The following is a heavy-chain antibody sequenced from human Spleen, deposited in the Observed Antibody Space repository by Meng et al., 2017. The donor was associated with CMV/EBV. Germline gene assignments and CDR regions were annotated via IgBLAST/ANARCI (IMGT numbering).Heavy chain of an antibody. D-gene: IGHD2-2*01. Sequence: SGYYWSWIRQPTGKGLEWIGEINHSGSTNYNPSLKSRVTISVDTSKNQFSLKLSSVTAADTAVYYCARGQPGYCSSTSCSRGGYFDRWGRGTLVTVSS. J-gene: IGHJ2*01. CDR1: SGYY. V-gene: IGHV4-34*01. CDR2: INHSGST. CDR3: ARGQPGYCSSTSCSRGGYFDR.